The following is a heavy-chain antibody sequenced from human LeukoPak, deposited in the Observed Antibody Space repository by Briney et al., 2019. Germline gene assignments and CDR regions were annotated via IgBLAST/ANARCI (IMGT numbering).Heavy chain of an antibody. CDR1: GFTFSSYA. CDR2: IRGSGDST. V-gene: IGHV3-23*01. CDR3: AKQLGYCSDGSCYFPY. D-gene: IGHD2-15*01. J-gene: IGHJ4*02. Sequence: PGGSLRLSCAASGFTFSSYAMSWVRQAPGKGLEWVSAIRGSGDSTYYADSVKGRFTISRDNSKNTLYLQMNSLRAEDTAVYYCAKQLGYCSDGSCYFPYWGQGTLVTVSS.